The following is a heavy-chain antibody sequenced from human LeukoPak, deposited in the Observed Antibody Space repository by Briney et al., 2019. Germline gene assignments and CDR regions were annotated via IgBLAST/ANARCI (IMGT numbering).Heavy chain of an antibody. J-gene: IGHJ3*01. D-gene: IGHD3-22*01. CDR1: DYTFITYG. V-gene: IGHV1-18*01. CDR2: INTYNGNT. CDR3: ARDRSEHYDLSAYSWNDAFDL. Sequence: ASVKVSCKASDYTFITYGLSWVRQAPGQGLEWMGWINTYNGNTNHAQKLQGRVTMTTDTSTNTAYMELRSLRSDDTAVYYCARDRSEHYDLSAYSWNDAFDLWDQGTMVTVSS.